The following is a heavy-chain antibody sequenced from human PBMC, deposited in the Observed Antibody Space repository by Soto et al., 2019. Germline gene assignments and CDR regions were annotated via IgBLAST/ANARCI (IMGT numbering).Heavy chain of an antibody. Sequence: SETLSLTCTVSGDSIISSDFYWGWVRQPPGKGLEWIGSIFYLGSSYYNPSLKGRVTMSVDTSKNQFSLRLTSVTDADTAIYYCARDAALPGEPDSFDYWGPTALVTLSS. CDR2: IFYLGSS. CDR3: ARDAALPGEPDSFDY. D-gene: IGHD2-15*01. J-gene: IGHJ4*02. V-gene: IGHV4-39*07. CDR1: GDSIISSDFY.